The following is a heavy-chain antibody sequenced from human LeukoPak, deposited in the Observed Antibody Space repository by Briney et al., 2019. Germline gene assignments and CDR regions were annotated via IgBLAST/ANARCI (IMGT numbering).Heavy chain of an antibody. CDR3: ARAGGLEWLSNYFDY. Sequence: GASVKVSCKASGYTFTGYYMHWVRQAPGQGLEWMGWINPNSGGTNYAQKFQGRVTMTRDTSTSTVYMELSSLRSEDTAVYYCARAGGLEWLSNYFDYWGQGTLVTVSS. CDR2: INPNSGGT. D-gene: IGHD3-3*01. CDR1: GYTFTGYY. V-gene: IGHV1-2*02. J-gene: IGHJ4*02.